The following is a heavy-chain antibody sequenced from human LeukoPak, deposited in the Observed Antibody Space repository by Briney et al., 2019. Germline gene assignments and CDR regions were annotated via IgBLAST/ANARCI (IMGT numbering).Heavy chain of an antibody. D-gene: IGHD2-2*01. CDR1: GGSISSGSYY. CDR3: ARDSVVPAAIYYYYYYMDV. CDR2: IYTSGST. V-gene: IGHV4-61*02. Sequence: SQTLSLTCTVSGGSISSGSYYWSCHRQPPGKGLEWIVRIYTSGSTNYNPSLKSRVTISVDTSKNQFSLKLSSVTAADTAVYYCARDSVVPAAIYYYYYYMDVWGKGTTVTVSS. J-gene: IGHJ6*03.